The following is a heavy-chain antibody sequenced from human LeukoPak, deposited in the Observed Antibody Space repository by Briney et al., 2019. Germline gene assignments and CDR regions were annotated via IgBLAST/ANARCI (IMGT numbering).Heavy chain of an antibody. CDR1: GGSISSYY. CDR2: IYYSGST. CDR3: AREHSYYDSSGYYYGSGYFDY. J-gene: IGHJ4*02. Sequence: PSETLSLTCTASGGSISSYYWSWIRQPPGKGLEWIGYIYYSGSTNYNPSLKSRVIISVDTSKNQLSLKLSSVTAADAAVYSCAREHSYYDSSGYYYGSGYFDYWGQGTLVTVSS. D-gene: IGHD3-22*01. V-gene: IGHV4-59*01.